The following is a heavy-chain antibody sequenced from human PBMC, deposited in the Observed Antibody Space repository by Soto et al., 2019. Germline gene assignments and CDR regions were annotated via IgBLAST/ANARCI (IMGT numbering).Heavy chain of an antibody. J-gene: IGHJ6*02. Sequence: QVQLVQSGAEVKKPGASVKVSCKASGYTFIGFYMHWVRQAPGQGLEWMGFINPNNGVTKYAQKFQGRVTMTRDTSISTAYMEGSRLRSDDTAVYYCARGPRYGMDVWGQGTTVIVS. V-gene: IGHV1-2*02. CDR2: INPNNGVT. CDR3: ARGPRYGMDV. CDR1: GYTFIGFY.